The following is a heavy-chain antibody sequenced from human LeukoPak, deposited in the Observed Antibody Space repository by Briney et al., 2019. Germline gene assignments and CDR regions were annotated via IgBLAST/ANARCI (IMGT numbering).Heavy chain of an antibody. Sequence: GGSLRLSCAASGFTFSSYGMHWVRQAPGKGLEWVAFIRYDGSNKCYADSVKGRFTISRDNSKNTLYLQMNSLRAEDTAVYYCAKPPDTATDYWGQGTLVTVSS. CDR3: AKPPDTATDY. V-gene: IGHV3-30*02. D-gene: IGHD5-18*01. J-gene: IGHJ4*02. CDR2: IRYDGSNK. CDR1: GFTFSSYG.